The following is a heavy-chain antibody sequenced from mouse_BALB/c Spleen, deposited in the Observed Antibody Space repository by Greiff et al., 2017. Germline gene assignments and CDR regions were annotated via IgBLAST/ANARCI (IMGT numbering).Heavy chain of an antibody. CDR1: GFNIKDYY. D-gene: IGHD2-4*01. J-gene: IGHJ2*01. Sequence: VQLQQSGAELVRSGASLKLSCTASGFNIKDYYMHWVKQRPEQGLEWIGWIDPENGDTEYAPKFQGKATMTADTSSNTAYLQLSSLTSEDTAVYYCNTMIFDYWGQGTTLTVSS. CDR2: IDPENGDT. V-gene: IGHV14-4*02. CDR3: NTMIFDY.